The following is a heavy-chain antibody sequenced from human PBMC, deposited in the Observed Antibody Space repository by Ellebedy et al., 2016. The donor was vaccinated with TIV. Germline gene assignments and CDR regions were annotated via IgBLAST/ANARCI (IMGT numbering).Heavy chain of an antibody. CDR3: ARVGMAVAGFGRIMRGYYGMDV. V-gene: IGHV3-11*05. D-gene: IGHD6-19*01. J-gene: IGHJ6*02. Sequence: PGGSLRLSCAASGFSFSDYYMSWIRQTPGKGLEWVSYISSSGSYTNYADSVKGRFTISRDNAKNSLDLQMNSLRAEDTAVYYCARVGMAVAGFGRIMRGYYGMDVWGQGTTVTVSS. CDR1: GFSFSDYY. CDR2: ISSSGSYT.